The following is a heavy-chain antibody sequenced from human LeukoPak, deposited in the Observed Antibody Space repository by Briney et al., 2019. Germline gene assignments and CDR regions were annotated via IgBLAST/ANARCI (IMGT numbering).Heavy chain of an antibody. CDR1: GFTFISYA. CDR3: AKGSLGYYSSTSCLNTDY. CDR2: ISGSGGST. J-gene: IGHJ4*02. V-gene: IGHV3-23*01. Sequence: GWSLRLSCAASGFTFISYAMSWVRQAPWRGLEWVAAISGSGGSTYYADSVKGRFTISRDSPNHTLDLQVNSLRAEDTAVYYCAKGSLGYYSSTSCLNTDYWGQGTLVTASS. D-gene: IGHD2-2*01.